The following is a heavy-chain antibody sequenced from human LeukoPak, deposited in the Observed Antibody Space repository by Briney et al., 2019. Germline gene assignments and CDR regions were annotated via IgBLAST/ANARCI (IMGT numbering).Heavy chain of an antibody. Sequence: PGGSLRLSCAASGFTFSSYSRNWVRQAPGKGLEWVSSISSSSYIYYADSVKGRFTISRDNAKNSLYLQMNSLRAEDTAVYYCARDGGYSGYDWDYWGQGTLVTVSS. V-gene: IGHV3-21*01. J-gene: IGHJ4*02. D-gene: IGHD5-12*01. CDR3: ARDGGYSGYDWDY. CDR2: ISSSSYI. CDR1: GFTFSSYS.